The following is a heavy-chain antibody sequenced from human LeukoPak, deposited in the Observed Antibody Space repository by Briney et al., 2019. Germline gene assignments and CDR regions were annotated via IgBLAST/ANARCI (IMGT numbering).Heavy chain of an antibody. J-gene: IGHJ4*02. CDR1: GNSFIIYW. Sequence: GESLKISCRVSGNSFIIYWIAWVRQMPGKGLEWMGIIYPGDSDTRYSPSFQGQVTISADKSISTAYLQWSSLKASDTAMYYCARHPLRYFNGGALDYWGQGTLVTVSS. CDR2: IYPGDSDT. CDR3: ARHPLRYFNGGALDY. V-gene: IGHV5-51*01. D-gene: IGHD3-9*01.